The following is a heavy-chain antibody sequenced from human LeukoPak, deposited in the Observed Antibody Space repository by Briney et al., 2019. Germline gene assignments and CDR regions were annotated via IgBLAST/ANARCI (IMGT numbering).Heavy chain of an antibody. J-gene: IGHJ3*02. CDR3: ARGYCSGGSCYWRNAFDI. D-gene: IGHD2-15*01. CDR2: IYYSGST. CDR1: GGSISSYY. V-gene: IGHV4-59*01. Sequence: PSETLSLTCTVSGGSISSYYWSWIRQPPGKGPEWIGYIYYSGSTNYNPSLKSRVTISVDTSKNQFSLKLSSVTAADTAVYYCARGYCSGGSCYWRNAFDIWGQGTMVTVSS.